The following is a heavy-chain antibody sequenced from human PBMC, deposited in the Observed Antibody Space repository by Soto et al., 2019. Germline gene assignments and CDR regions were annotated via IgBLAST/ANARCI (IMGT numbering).Heavy chain of an antibody. D-gene: IGHD3-22*01. V-gene: IGHV4-39*01. CDR2: VYYSGST. Sequence: NPSETLSLTCTVSGGSISSSSYYWGWIRQPPGKGLEWIGSVYYSGSTYDNPSLKSRITLSVDRYKSQFSLKLTSVTAADTAVYYCARLLYDSRGYYYFDYWGQGTLVTVSS. CDR1: GGSISSSSYY. J-gene: IGHJ4*02. CDR3: ARLLYDSRGYYYFDY.